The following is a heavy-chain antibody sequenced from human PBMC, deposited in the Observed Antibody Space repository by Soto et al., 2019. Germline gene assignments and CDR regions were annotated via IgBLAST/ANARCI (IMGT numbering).Heavy chain of an antibody. V-gene: IGHV3-21*01. CDR3: ARDLYYYDSSGYYGY. CDR1: GFTFSSYS. CDR2: ISSSSSYI. Sequence: GGSLRLSCAASGFTFSSYSMNWVRQAPGKGLEWVSSISSSSSYIYYADSVKGRFTISRDNAKNSLYLQMNSLRAEDTAVYYCARDLYYYDSSGYYGYWGQGTLVTVSS. D-gene: IGHD3-22*01. J-gene: IGHJ4*02.